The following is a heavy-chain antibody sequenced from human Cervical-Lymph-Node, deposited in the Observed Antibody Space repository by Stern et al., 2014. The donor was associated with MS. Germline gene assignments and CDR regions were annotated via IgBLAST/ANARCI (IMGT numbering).Heavy chain of an antibody. J-gene: IGHJ5*02. D-gene: IGHD1-26*01. Sequence: QVQLQQWGAGLLKPSETLSLTCAVYGGSFSGYYWSWIRQPPGKGLEWIGEINQVGGTKYNPSLKSRVTISVDTSKNQFSLKLSSVTAADTAVYYCARSPGSGSYGDWFDPWGQGTLVTVSS. CDR3: ARSPGSGSYGDWFDP. CDR1: GGSFSGYY. CDR2: INQVGGT. V-gene: IGHV4-34*01.